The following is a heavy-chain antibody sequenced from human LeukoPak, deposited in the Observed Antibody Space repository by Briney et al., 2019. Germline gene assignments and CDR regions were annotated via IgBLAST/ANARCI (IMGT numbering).Heavy chain of an antibody. D-gene: IGHD3-3*01. CDR2: IKVDGSAK. Sequence: GGSLRLSCVASGFTFSTHWMSWVRQVPGKGLEWVANIKVDGSAKYYVDSVKGRFTISRDNAKKSLYLQMNSLRAEDSAVYYCASGYLDDFWSGHFWGQGTQVTVSS. CDR3: ASGYLDDFWSGHF. J-gene: IGHJ4*02. CDR1: GFTFSTHW. V-gene: IGHV3-7*01.